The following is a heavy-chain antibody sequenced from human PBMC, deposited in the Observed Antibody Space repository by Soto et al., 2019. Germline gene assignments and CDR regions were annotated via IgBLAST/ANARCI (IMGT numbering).Heavy chain of an antibody. V-gene: IGHV4-34*01. CDR3: ALMGGYCSSTSCYRENYYYGMDV. J-gene: IGHJ6*02. CDR1: GGSFSGYY. D-gene: IGHD2-2*02. CDR2: INHSGST. Sequence: SETLSLTCAVYGGSFSGYYWSWIRQPPGKGLEWIGEINHSGSTNYNPSLKSRVTISVDTSKNQFSLKLSSVTAADTAVYYCALMGGYCSSTSCYRENYYYGMDVWGQGTTVTVSS.